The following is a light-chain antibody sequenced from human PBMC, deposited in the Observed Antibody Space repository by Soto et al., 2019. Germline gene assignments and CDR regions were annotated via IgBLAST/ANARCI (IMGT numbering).Light chain of an antibody. CDR1: QDIKKF. V-gene: IGKV1-27*01. CDR3: QKYDRAPAL. Sequence: DIQLTQSPSSLSASLGDRVTITCRASQDIKKFLAWYQQRPGKVPDLLIYAASTLRSGVPSRFSGNASGTDFSFTISSLQPEDVATYYCQKYDRAPALFGQGTNVDIK. CDR2: AAS. J-gene: IGKJ1*01.